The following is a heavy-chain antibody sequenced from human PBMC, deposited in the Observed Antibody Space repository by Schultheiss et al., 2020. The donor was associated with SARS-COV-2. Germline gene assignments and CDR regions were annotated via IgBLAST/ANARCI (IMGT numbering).Heavy chain of an antibody. CDR2: IWYDGSNK. V-gene: IGHV3-33*08. D-gene: IGHD2-2*01. J-gene: IGHJ4*02. CDR3: ARMGYCSSTSCPAYLDY. Sequence: GGSLRLSCAASGFTFSSYAMSWVRQAPGKGLEWVAVIWYDGSNKYYADSVKGRFTISRDNSKNTLYLQMNSLRAEDTAVYYCARMGYCSSTSCPAYLDYWGQGTLVTVSS. CDR1: GFTFSSYA.